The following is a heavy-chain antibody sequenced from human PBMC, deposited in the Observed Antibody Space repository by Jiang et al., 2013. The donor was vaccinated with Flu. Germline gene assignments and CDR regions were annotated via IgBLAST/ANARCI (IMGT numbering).Heavy chain of an antibody. CDR3: ARHSAVDFWSGYGMDV. V-gene: IGHV5-10-1*01. CDR2: IDPSDSYT. CDR1: GYSFTSYW. D-gene: IGHD3-3*01. J-gene: IGHJ6*02. Sequence: GAEVKKPGESLRISCKGSGYSFTSYWISWVRQMPGKGLEWMGRIDPSDSYTNYSPSFQGHVTISADKSISTAYLQWSSLKASDTAMYYCARHSAVDFWSGYGMDVWGQGTTVTVSS.